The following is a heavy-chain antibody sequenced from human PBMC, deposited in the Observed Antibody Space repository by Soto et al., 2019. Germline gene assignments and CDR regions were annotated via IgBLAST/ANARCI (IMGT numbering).Heavy chain of an antibody. V-gene: IGHV3-23*01. CDR1: GFTFSSYA. CDR2: INGGGGTT. D-gene: IGHD2-8*01. CDR3: AKVICTSNCFDY. Sequence: EVQLLESGGGLIQPGGSLRLSCTASGFTFSSYAMSWVRQAPGKGLEWVSSINGGGGTTNYADSVKGRFTISRDNSKNTLYLQMNSLRAEDTAVYFCAKVICTSNCFDYWCQGTLLTVSS. J-gene: IGHJ4*02.